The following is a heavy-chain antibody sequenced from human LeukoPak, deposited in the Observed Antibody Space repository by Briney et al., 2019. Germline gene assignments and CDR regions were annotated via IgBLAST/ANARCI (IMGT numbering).Heavy chain of an antibody. CDR2: INPNSGGT. V-gene: IGHV1-2*02. Sequence: ASVTVSCKAAGDTFIDYYIHWVRQAPGQGLEWMGWINPNSGGTNYAQKFQGRVTMTRDTSISTAYMELSRLRSDDTAVYYCARGSDYGDYMDVWDKGTTVTVSS. CDR1: GDTFIDYY. J-gene: IGHJ6*03. CDR3: ARGSDYGDYMDV. D-gene: IGHD4-17*01.